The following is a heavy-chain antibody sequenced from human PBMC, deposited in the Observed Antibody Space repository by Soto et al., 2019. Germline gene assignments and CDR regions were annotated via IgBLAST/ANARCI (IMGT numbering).Heavy chain of an antibody. J-gene: IGHJ4*02. Sequence: QVQLQESGPGLVKPSQTLSLTCTVSGGSISSGGYYWSWIRQHPGKGLEWIGYIYYSGSTYYNPSLKSRVTIYVDTSKNPFSLKLSAVTAADTAVYYCATNRYGDYDGYWGQGTLVTVSS. D-gene: IGHD4-17*01. CDR1: GGSISSGGYY. CDR3: ATNRYGDYDGY. V-gene: IGHV4-31*03. CDR2: IYYSGST.